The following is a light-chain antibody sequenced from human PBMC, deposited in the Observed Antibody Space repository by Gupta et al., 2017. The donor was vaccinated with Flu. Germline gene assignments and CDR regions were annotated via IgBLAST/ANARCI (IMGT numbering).Light chain of an antibody. CDR1: STDVGNYNL. CDR2: EDT. V-gene: IGLV2-23*01. CDR3: CSYAGDVL. J-gene: IGLJ3*02. Sequence: QSAPTQPASVSGSPGQSITISCTGTSTDVGNYNLVSWYQQYPGKVPKLIIYEDTERPSGVSGRFSGFRSGNTASLTISGLQAEDEANYYCCSYAGDVLFGGGTRVTVL.